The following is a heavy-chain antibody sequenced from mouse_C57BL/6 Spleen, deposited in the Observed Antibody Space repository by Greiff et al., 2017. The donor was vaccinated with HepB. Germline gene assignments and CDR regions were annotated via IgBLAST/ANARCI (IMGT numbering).Heavy chain of an antibody. Sequence: EVQLQQSGAELVKPGASVKLSCTASGFTFHDSYMHWVKQRPEQGLEWIGRIDPEDGETKYAPKFQGKATITADTSSNTAYLQLSSLTSEDAAVYYCARSRGSTGYFDVWGTGTTVTVSS. V-gene: IGHV14-2*01. CDR2: IDPEDGET. J-gene: IGHJ1*03. CDR3: ARSRGSTGYFDV. D-gene: IGHD5-1*01. CDR1: GFTFHDSY.